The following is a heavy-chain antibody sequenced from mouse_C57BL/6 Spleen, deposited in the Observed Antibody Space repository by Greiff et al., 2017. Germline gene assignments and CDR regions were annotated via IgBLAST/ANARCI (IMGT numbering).Heavy chain of an antibody. CDR3: ANYYGSSYGFAY. CDR1: GYTFTSYG. Sequence: VQPQQSGAELARPGASVKLSCKASGYTFTSYGISWVKQRTGQGLEWIGEIYPRSGNTYYNEKFKGKATLTADKSSSTAYMELRSLTSEDSAVYFCANYYGSSYGFAYWGQGTLVTVSA. D-gene: IGHD1-1*01. CDR2: IYPRSGNT. V-gene: IGHV1-81*01. J-gene: IGHJ3*01.